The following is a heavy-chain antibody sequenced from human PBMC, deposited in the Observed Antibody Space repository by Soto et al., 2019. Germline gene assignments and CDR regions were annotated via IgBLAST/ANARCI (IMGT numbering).Heavy chain of an antibody. CDR3: ARTRSLTLGFYYDGMDV. D-gene: IGHD2-2*03. V-gene: IGHV5-51*01. CDR2: IYPGDSDT. Sequence: PGESLKISCQGSGYSFASYWIGWVRQMPGKDLEWMGIIYPGDSDTRYSPSFQGQVTISADKSLRTAYLQWTSLKASDTASYYCARTRSLTLGFYYDGMDVWGQGTTVTVSS. CDR1: GYSFASYW. J-gene: IGHJ6*02.